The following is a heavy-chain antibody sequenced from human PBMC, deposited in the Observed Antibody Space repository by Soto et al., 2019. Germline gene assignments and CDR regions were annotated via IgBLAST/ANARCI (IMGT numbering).Heavy chain of an antibody. J-gene: IGHJ3*02. Sequence: EVQLVESGGGLVQPGGSLRLSCEASGFSFNKYWMSWVRQAPGKGLEWVANIKEDGSKKYYVDSVKGRFTISRDNAKNSLFLQMNSLRAEDTAVYYCARDDFYDSSANDAFDIWGQGTMVTVSS. CDR2: IKEDGSKK. V-gene: IGHV3-7*05. D-gene: IGHD3-22*01. CDR1: GFSFNKYW. CDR3: ARDDFYDSSANDAFDI.